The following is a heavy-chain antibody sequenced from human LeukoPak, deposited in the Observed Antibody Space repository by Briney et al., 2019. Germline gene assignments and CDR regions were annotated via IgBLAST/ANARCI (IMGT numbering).Heavy chain of an antibody. CDR3: ARVSSGLRLGEFYT. Sequence: SVKVSCKASGGTFSSYAISWVRRAPGQGLEWMGRIIPIFGTANYAQKFQGRVTMTRNTSISTAYMELSSLRSEDTAVYYCARVSSGLRLGEFYTWGQGTLVTVSS. D-gene: IGHD3-16*01. CDR2: IIPIFGTA. V-gene: IGHV1-69*05. CDR1: GGTFSSYA. J-gene: IGHJ4*02.